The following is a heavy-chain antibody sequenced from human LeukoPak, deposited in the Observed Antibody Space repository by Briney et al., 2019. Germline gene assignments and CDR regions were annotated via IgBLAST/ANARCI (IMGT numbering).Heavy chain of an antibody. V-gene: IGHV3-30-3*01. J-gene: IGHJ6*02. CDR3: ARGSTVTTMGYYYGMDV. D-gene: IGHD4-17*01. CDR1: GFTLSSYF. Sequence: PGGSLRLSCAASGFTLSSYFMHWVRQAPGKGLEWVADIASDGSHTFYLESVKGRFTISRDNSKNTLYLQMNSLRAEDTAVYYCARGSTVTTMGYYYGMDVWGQGTTVTVSS. CDR2: IASDGSHT.